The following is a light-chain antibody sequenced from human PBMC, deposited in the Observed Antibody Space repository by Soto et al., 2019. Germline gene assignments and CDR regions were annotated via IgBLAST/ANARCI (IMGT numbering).Light chain of an antibody. Sequence: QSALTQPASVSGSPGQSIAISCTGTSSDVGGYNYVSWYQQHPDKAPKLILYDVTNRPSGVSNRFSGSKSGNTASLTISGLQAEVEADYYCSSYTTITTYVFGTGTKLTVL. V-gene: IGLV2-14*01. J-gene: IGLJ1*01. CDR3: SSYTTITTYV. CDR1: SSDVGGYNY. CDR2: DVT.